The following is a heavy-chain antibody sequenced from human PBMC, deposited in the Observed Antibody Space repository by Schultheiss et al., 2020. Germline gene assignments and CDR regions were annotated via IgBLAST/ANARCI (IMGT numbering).Heavy chain of an antibody. Sequence: GGSLRLSCAASGFAFSDYFMSWIRQAPGKGLVWVSRINSDGSSTSYADSVKGRFTISRGNAKKSLCLQMNSLRAEDTAVYFCARGRWLPLPGDYWGQGTLVTVSS. CDR3: ARGRWLPLPGDY. J-gene: IGHJ4*02. CDR2: INSDGSST. CDR1: GFAFSDYF. D-gene: IGHD5-24*01. V-gene: IGHV3-74*01.